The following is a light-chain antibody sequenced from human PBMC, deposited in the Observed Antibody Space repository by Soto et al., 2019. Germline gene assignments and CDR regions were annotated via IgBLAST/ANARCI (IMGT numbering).Light chain of an antibody. V-gene: IGKV3-15*01. CDR2: GAS. CDR1: QSVSSN. Sequence: EMVITQSPATLSVSPGERATLSCRASQSVSSNLAWYQQKPGQAPRLLIYGASTRATGIPARFSGSGSGTEFTLTISSLHSEDFAVYYCQPYNNWPRTFGQGTKVDIK. CDR3: QPYNNWPRT. J-gene: IGKJ1*01.